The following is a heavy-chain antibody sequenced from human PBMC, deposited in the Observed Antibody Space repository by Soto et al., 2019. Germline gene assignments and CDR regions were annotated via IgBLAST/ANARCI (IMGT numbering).Heavy chain of an antibody. CDR1: GFTFSSYS. V-gene: IGHV3-21*01. CDR3: ARDSCGLPGTTEDYYYRDV. D-gene: IGHD1-7*01. J-gene: IGHJ6*03. CDR2: ISSSSSYI. Sequence: EVQLVESGGGLVKPGGSLRLSCAASGFTFSSYSMNWVRQAPGKGLEWVSSISSSSSYIYYADSVKGRFTISRDNAKNSLYLQMYSLIAEDMAVYYCARDSCGLPGTTEDYYYRDVWGKGTTVTVSS.